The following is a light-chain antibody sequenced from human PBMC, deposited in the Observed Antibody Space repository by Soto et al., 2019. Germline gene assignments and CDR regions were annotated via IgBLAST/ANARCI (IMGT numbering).Light chain of an antibody. CDR2: DAS. CDR1: QSVSNN. Sequence: EIGMTQAPATLSVSPGERSTPSCRARQSVSNNLAWYQQKPGQAPXXLXXDASTRATGIPARFSGSGSGTEFTLTISSLQSAEFAVYYCQQYNNWPPKWTFGQGTKVDNK. V-gene: IGKV3D-15*01. CDR3: QQYNNWPPKWT. J-gene: IGKJ1*01.